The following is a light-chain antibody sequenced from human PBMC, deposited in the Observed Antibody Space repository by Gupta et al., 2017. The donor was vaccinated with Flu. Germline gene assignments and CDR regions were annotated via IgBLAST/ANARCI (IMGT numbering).Light chain of an antibody. CDR1: QSVLYSSNNKNY. V-gene: IGKV4-1*01. CDR2: WAS. J-gene: IGKJ4*01. Sequence: DIVMTQSPDSLAVSLGERATINCKSRQSVLYSSNNKNYLAWYQQKPGQPPKLLIYWASTRESGVPDRFSGSGSGTDFTLTISSLQAEDVAVYYCQQDYTTPSFGGGTKVEIK. CDR3: QQDYTTPS.